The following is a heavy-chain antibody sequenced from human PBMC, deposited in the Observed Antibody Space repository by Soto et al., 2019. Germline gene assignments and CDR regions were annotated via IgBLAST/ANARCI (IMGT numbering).Heavy chain of an antibody. CDR2: ISGSGGST. Sequence: EVQLLESGGGLVQPGGSLRLSCAASGFTFSSYAMSWVRQAPGKGLEWVSAISGSGGSTYYADSVKGRFTISRDNAKNTLYLQMNRLRAEDTAVYYCAKVGGSRYCSSTSCFRPPFDYWGQGTLVTVSS. CDR1: GFTFSSYA. CDR3: AKVGGSRYCSSTSCFRPPFDY. J-gene: IGHJ4*02. D-gene: IGHD2-2*01. V-gene: IGHV3-23*01.